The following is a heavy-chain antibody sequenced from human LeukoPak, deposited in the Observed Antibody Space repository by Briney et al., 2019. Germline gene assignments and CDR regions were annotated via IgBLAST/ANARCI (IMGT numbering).Heavy chain of an antibody. CDR2: IYPGDSDT. CDR1: GYRFASYW. J-gene: IGHJ4*02. V-gene: IGHV5-51*01. D-gene: IGHD4-23*01. CDR3: ARQPTNYGGNWPTFDY. Sequence: GESLKISCKGSGYRFASYWIGWVRQKPGKGLEWMGIIYPGDSDTRYSPSFQGQVTISADKSISTAYLQWSSLKASDTAMYYCARQPTNYGGNWPTFDYWGQGTLVTVSS.